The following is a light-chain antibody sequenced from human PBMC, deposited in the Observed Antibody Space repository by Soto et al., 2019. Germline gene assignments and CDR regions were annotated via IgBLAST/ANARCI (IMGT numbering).Light chain of an antibody. J-gene: IGKJ5*01. CDR3: QQYDSLPLT. CDR1: QSVDSSY. CDR2: GAS. Sequence: IVMTQSQATLSVSPGERATLSWLASQSVDSSYLAWYQQKPGQAPRLLIYGASSRATGIPDRFSGGGSGTDFALTISSLEPEDIATYYCQQYDSLPLTFGQGTRLEIK. V-gene: IGKV3-20*01.